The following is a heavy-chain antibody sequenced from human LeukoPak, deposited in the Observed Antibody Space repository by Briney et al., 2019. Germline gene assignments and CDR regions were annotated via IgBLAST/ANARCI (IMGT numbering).Heavy chain of an antibody. Sequence: SETLSLTCTVSGGXISSYYCSWIRQPPGKGPEWLGYIYYSGSTNYNPSLKSRATISVDTSKNQFSLKLSSVSAADTAVYYCARPVRYCSSTSCYNWFDPWGQGTLVTVSS. D-gene: IGHD2-2*01. CDR3: ARPVRYCSSTSCYNWFDP. CDR1: GGXISSYY. CDR2: IYYSGST. V-gene: IGHV4-59*01. J-gene: IGHJ5*02.